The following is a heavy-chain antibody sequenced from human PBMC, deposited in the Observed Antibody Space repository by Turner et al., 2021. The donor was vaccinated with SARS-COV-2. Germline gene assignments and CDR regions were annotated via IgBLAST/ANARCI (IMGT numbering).Heavy chain of an antibody. CDR2: MNPINGNT. CDR3: ARANPPEFLSLGTPYYGLDV. J-gene: IGHJ6*02. V-gene: IGHV1-8*02. Sequence: QEQLVQSRAEVRKPGASVKVSCEASGYTFTNYDINWVRQAPGQGHEWMGWMNPINGNTGYAQQFQGRVTMTRNNSMSTAYMEVSSLRFDDTAVYFCARANPPEFLSLGTPYYGLDVWGRGTTVTVSS. D-gene: IGHD3-3*01. CDR1: GYTFTNYD.